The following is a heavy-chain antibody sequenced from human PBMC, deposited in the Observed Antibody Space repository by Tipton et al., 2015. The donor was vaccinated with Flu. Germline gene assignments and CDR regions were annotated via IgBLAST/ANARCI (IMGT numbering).Heavy chain of an antibody. CDR3: GKVSGTPYYYGVDV. J-gene: IGHJ6*02. V-gene: IGHV3-43D*04. CDR2: ITWDGGST. Sequence: GSLRLSCVASGFSFENYAMHWVRQAPGKGLEWVALITWDGGSTFYADSVKGRFTISRDNSKNSLYLQMFSLGSGDTAVYFCGKVSGTPYYYGVDVWGQGTTVTVSS. CDR1: GFSFENYA. D-gene: IGHD3-10*01.